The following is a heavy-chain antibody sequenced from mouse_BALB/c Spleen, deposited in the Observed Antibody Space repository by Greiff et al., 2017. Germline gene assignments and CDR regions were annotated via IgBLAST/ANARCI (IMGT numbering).Heavy chain of an antibody. Sequence: EVQRVESGGGLVKPGGSLKLSCAASGFTFSSYAMSWVRQSPEKRLEWVAEISSGGSYTYYPDSVKGRFTISRDNAKNTLYLQMSSLKSEDTAMYYCASEAGGPFAYWGQGTLVTVSA. CDR1: GFTFSSYA. V-gene: IGHV5-9-4*01. CDR3: ASEAGGPFAY. J-gene: IGHJ3*01. CDR2: ISSGGSYT.